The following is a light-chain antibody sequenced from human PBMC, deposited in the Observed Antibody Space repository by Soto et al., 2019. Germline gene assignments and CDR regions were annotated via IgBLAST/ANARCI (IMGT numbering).Light chain of an antibody. CDR2: GVS. J-gene: IGKJ1*01. Sequence: EIVLTQSPGTLALSLGDGATLSCRASETVNRNYLAWYRQKPGQPPRLLIYGVSNRAPGVPDRFSGGGSGTDFTLTIVRLEPDDFGTYYCQQYIDSPRTFGQGTRVDVK. CDR3: QQYIDSPRT. CDR1: ETVNRNY. V-gene: IGKV3-20*01.